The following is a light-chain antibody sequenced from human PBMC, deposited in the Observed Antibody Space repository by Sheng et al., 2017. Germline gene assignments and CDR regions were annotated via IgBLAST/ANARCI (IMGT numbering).Light chain of an antibody. CDR3: QQTFSTPQRT. V-gene: IGKV1-39*01. CDR1: QPVSRY. J-gene: IGKJ1*01. Sequence: IQLTQSPSSLSASVGDRVTITCRASQPVSRYLNWYQQKPGKAPKLLIYAVSGLQTGVPSRFSGSGSGTDFSLSIDNLQPEDFAVYYCQQTFSTPQRTFGPGTKVEIK. CDR2: AVS.